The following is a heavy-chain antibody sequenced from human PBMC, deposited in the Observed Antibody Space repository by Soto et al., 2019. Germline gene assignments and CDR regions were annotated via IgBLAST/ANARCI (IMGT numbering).Heavy chain of an antibody. V-gene: IGHV3-30*18. CDR3: AKEAVAGTEGYYYFDY. J-gene: IGHJ4*02. Sequence: QVQLVESGGGVVQPGRSLRLSCAASGFTFSSYGMHWVRQAPGKGLEWVAVISYDGSNKYYADSVKGRFTISRDNSKNTLYLQMNSLRAEDKAVYYCAKEAVAGTEGYYYFDYWGQGTLVTVSS. CDR1: GFTFSSYG. D-gene: IGHD6-19*01. CDR2: ISYDGSNK.